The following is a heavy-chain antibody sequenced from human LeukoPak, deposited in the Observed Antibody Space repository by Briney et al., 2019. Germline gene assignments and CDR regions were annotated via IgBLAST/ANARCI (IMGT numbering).Heavy chain of an antibody. Sequence: SETLSLTCTVSGGSITSNHWSWVRQPPGKGLEWIGQVHHSGGTSYNSSLRSRVTISIDKSENQFSLKLNSVTAADTAVYYCARHGGHYQSDDWGQGTLVTVSS. J-gene: IGHJ4*02. CDR3: ARHGGHYQSDD. V-gene: IGHV4-4*02. D-gene: IGHD2-21*01. CDR2: VHHSGGT. CDR1: GGSITSNH.